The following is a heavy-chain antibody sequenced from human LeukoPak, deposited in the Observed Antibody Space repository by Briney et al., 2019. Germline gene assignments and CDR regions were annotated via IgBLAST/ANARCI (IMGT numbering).Heavy chain of an antibody. D-gene: IGHD3-22*01. Sequence: ASVKVSCKASGYTFTSYYMHWVRQAPEQGLEWMGIINPSGGSTSYAQNFQGRVTITADESTSTAYMELSSLRSEDTAVYYCARGYHYYDSSGYYYYYMDVWGKGTTVTISS. CDR2: INPSGGST. V-gene: IGHV1-46*01. CDR1: GYTFTSYY. CDR3: ARGYHYYDSSGYYYYYMDV. J-gene: IGHJ6*03.